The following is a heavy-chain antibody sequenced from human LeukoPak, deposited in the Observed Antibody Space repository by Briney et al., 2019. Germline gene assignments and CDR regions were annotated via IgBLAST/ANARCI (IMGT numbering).Heavy chain of an antibody. CDR1: GYTFTGYY. CDR3: ATIDIVVVPAAIPRNWFDP. V-gene: IGHV1-2*02. D-gene: IGHD2-2*02. J-gene: IGHJ5*02. CDR2: INPNSGGT. Sequence: ASVKVSCKASGYTFTGYYMHWARQAPGQGLEWMGWINPNSGGTNYAQKFQGRVTMTRDTSISTAYMELSRLRSDDTAVYYCATIDIVVVPAAIPRNWFDPWGQGTLVTVSS.